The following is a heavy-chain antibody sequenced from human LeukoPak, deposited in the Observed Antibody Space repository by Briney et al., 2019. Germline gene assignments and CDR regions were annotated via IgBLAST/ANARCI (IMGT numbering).Heavy chain of an antibody. CDR1: GFTFSSYA. V-gene: IGHV3-23*01. J-gene: IGHJ4*02. Sequence: PGGSLRLSCAASGFTFSSYAMSWVRQAPGKGLEWVSAISGSGGSTYYADSVKGRFNIYRDDSAKTLYLHMDSLRAEDTAVYYCAREKYSSGWSEYFDLWGQGTLVTVSS. CDR2: ISGSGGST. CDR3: AREKYSSGWSEYFDL. D-gene: IGHD6-19*01.